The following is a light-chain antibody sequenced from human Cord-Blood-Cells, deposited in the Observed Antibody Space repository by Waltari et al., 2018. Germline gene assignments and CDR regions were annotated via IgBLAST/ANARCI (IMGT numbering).Light chain of an antibody. CDR2: GAS. CDR3: QQYNNWPPLT. V-gene: IGKV3-15*01. CDR1: PSVSSN. J-gene: IGKJ4*01. Sequence: EIVMTQSPATLSVFPGERATLSCRASPSVSSNLAWYQQKPSQAPRLLIYGASTRATGIPARFSGSGSGTEFTLTISSLQSEDFAVYYCQQYNNWPPLTFGGGTKVEIK.